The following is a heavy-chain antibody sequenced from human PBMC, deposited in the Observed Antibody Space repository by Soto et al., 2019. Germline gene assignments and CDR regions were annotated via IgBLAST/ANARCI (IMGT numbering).Heavy chain of an antibody. J-gene: IGHJ4*02. CDR1: GFTFSSRS. Sequence: GGSLRLSCAASGFTFSSRSMNWVRQAPGKGLEWVSYISGMSTTIYYADSVKGRFTISRDNARKSLSLQMNSLRDEDTAVYYCARGELDRAIDYWGQGTLVTVSS. D-gene: IGHD1-1*01. CDR2: ISGMSTTI. V-gene: IGHV3-48*02. CDR3: ARGELDRAIDY.